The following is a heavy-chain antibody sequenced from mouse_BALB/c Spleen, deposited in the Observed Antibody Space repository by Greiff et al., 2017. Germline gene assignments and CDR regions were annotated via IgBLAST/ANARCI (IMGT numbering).Heavy chain of an antibody. CDR1: GFNIKDTY. D-gene: IGHD2-4*01. CDR3: APYDYDEFAY. J-gene: IGHJ3*01. CDR2: IDPANGNT. Sequence: VQLKESGAELVKPGASVKLSCTASGFNIKDTYMHWVKQRPEQGLEWIGRIDPANGNTKYDPKFQGKATITADTSSNTAYLQLSSLTSEDTAVYYCAPYDYDEFAYWGQGTLVTVSA. V-gene: IGHV14-3*02.